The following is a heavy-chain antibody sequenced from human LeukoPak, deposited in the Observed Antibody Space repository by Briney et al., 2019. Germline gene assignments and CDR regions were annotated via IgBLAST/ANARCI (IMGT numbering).Heavy chain of an antibody. CDR1: GYTLTELS. CDR3: ATDDLTIFGVVLFF. D-gene: IGHD3-3*01. J-gene: IGHJ4*02. Sequence: ASVKVSCXVSGYTLTELSMHWVRLARGKGLEWMGGFDPEDGETIYAQKSQGRVTMTEDTSTDTAYMELSSLRSEDTAVYYCATDDLTIFGVVLFFWGQGTLVTVSS. CDR2: FDPEDGET. V-gene: IGHV1-24*01.